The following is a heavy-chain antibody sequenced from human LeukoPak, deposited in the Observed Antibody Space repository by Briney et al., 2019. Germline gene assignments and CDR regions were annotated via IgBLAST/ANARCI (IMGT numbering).Heavy chain of an antibody. J-gene: IGHJ4*02. D-gene: IGHD3-22*01. CDR1: NGSISSSGYY. CDR2: IYTSGST. CDR3: ARSPTYYYDSSGYYDY. Sequence: SETLSLTCTVSNGSISSSGYYWTWIRQPPGKGLEWIGRIYTSGSTNYNPSLKSRVTMSVDTSKNQFSLKLSSVTAADTAVYYCARSPTYYYDSSGYYDYWGQGTLVTVSS. V-gene: IGHV4-61*02.